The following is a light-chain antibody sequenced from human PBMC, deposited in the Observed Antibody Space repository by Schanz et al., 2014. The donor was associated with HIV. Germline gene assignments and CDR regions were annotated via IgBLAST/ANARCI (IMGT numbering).Light chain of an antibody. J-gene: IGKJ5*01. CDR2: GAS. CDR1: QSVSSNY. V-gene: IGKV3-20*01. Sequence: EIVMTQSPATLSVSPGERATLSCRASQSVSSNYLAWYQQKPGQAPRLLIYGASRRATGIPDRFSGSGSGTDFTLTISRLEPEDFAVFYCQQYGSLPITFGQGTRLETK. CDR3: QQYGSLPIT.